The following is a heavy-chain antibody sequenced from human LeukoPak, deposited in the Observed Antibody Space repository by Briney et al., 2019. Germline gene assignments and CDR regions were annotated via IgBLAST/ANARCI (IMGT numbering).Heavy chain of an antibody. CDR3: ARAGYIDL. CDR1: GFTVSSHS. Sequence: PGGSLRLSCVASGFTVSSHSMNWVRQAPGKGLEWLSYISGSSSITYYTDSVKGRFTISRDNAKNSLYLQMNSLRVEDTAVYYCARAGYIDLWGRGTLVTVSS. CDR2: ISGSSSIT. J-gene: IGHJ2*01. V-gene: IGHV3-48*01.